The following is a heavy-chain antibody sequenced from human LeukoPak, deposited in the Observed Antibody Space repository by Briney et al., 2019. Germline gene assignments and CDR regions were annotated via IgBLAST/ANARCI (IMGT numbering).Heavy chain of an antibody. CDR2: ISWNSGSI. D-gene: IGHD4-17*01. CDR1: GFTFDDYA. CDR3: ATWVTVIYAFDI. Sequence: GGSLRLSCAASGFTFDDYAMHWVRQAPGKGLEWVSGISWNSGSIGYADSVKGRFTISRDNAKNSLYLQMNSLRAEDTALYYCATWVTVIYAFDIWGQGTMVTVSS. V-gene: IGHV3-9*01. J-gene: IGHJ3*02.